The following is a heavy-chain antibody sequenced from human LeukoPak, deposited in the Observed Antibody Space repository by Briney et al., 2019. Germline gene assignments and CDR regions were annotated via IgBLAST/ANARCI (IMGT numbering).Heavy chain of an antibody. CDR3: AKADIVVVTAMEAFDI. J-gene: IGHJ3*02. D-gene: IGHD2-21*02. CDR1: GFTFSSYG. V-gene: IGHV3-30*18. Sequence: PGRSLRLSCAASGFTFSSYGMHWVRQAPGKGLEWVAVISYDGSNKYYADSVKGRFTISRDNSKNTLYLQMNSLRAEDTAVYYCAKADIVVVTAMEAFDIWGQGTMVTVSS. CDR2: ISYDGSNK.